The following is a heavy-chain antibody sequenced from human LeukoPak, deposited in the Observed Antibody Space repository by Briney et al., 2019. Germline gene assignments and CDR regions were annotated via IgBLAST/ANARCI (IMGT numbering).Heavy chain of an antibody. CDR2: ISAYNGNT. J-gene: IGHJ4*02. CDR1: GYTFTSYG. V-gene: IGHV1-18*01. CDR3: ARGLGVTMIVVASRIPFDY. Sequence: ASVKVSCKASGYTFTSYGISWVRQAPGQGLEWMGWISAYNGNTNYAQKLQGRVTMTTDTSTSTAYMELRSLRSDDTAVYYCARGLGVTMIVVASRIPFDYWGQGTLVTVSS. D-gene: IGHD3-22*01.